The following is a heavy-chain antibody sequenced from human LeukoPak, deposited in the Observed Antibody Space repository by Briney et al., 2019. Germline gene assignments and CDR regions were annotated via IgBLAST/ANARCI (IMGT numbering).Heavy chain of an antibody. D-gene: IGHD3-10*01. CDR2: ISGSGGNT. CDR1: GFTFSSFA. J-gene: IGHJ5*02. Sequence: GGSLRLSCAASGFTFSSFAMSWVRQAPGKGLEWVSAISGSGGNTYYADSVKGRFTISRDNSKNTLYLQMNNLRAEDTAVYYCAKDPYGSGRYSWFDPWGQGTLVTVSS. V-gene: IGHV3-23*01. CDR3: AKDPYGSGRYSWFDP.